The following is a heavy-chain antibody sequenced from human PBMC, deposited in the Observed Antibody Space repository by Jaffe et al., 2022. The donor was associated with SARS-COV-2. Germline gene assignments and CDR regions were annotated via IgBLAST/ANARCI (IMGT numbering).Heavy chain of an antibody. D-gene: IGHD1-20*01. J-gene: IGHJ4*02. Sequence: EVQLVESGGGLVQPGRSLRLSCAASGFTFDDYAMHWVRQAPGKGLEWVSGISWNSGSIGYADSVKGRFTISRDNAKNSLYLQMNSLRAEDTALYYCAKDINSRIARGYFDYWGQGTLVTVSS. V-gene: IGHV3-9*01. CDR1: GFTFDDYA. CDR2: ISWNSGSI. CDR3: AKDINSRIARGYFDY.